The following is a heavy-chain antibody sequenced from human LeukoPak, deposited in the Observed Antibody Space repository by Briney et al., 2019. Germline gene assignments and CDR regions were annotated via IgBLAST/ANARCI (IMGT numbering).Heavy chain of an antibody. CDR1: GYTFTGYY. Sequence: ASVKVSCKASGYTFTGYYMRWVRQAPGQGLEWMGWINLNSGGTNYAQKFQGRVTMTRDTSISTAYMELSRLRSDDTAVYYCARELTSSGWTFDYWGQGTLVTVSS. J-gene: IGHJ4*02. CDR3: ARELTSSGWTFDY. D-gene: IGHD6-19*01. V-gene: IGHV1-2*02. CDR2: INLNSGGT.